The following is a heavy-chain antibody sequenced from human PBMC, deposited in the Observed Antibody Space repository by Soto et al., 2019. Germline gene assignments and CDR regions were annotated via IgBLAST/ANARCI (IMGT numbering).Heavy chain of an antibody. CDR2: LYYSGST. D-gene: IGHD3-16*01. Sequence: QVQLQESGPGLVKPSQTLSLTCTVSGGSISSGSYYWTWIRQHPGKGLECIGSLYYSGSTYYNPCLKSRVTISVDTSKNQFSLKLSSVTAADTAVYYCARGVLHWGQGTLVTVSS. V-gene: IGHV4-31*03. J-gene: IGHJ4*02. CDR1: GGSISSGSYY. CDR3: ARGVLH.